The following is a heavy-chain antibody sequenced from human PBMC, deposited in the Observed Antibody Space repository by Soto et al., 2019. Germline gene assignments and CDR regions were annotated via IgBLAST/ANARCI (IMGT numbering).Heavy chain of an antibody. Sequence: PGGSLRLPCAASGLTFGDYAMHWVRQAPGKGLEWVAGISWNSDTIGYVYSVKGRFTVSRDNAKNSLYLQMHSFRPEDTALYYCEKDMSLRWYTWFNPWGQGTLVTVSS. J-gene: IGHJ5*02. D-gene: IGHD6-13*01. CDR1: GLTFGDYA. V-gene: IGHV3-9*01. CDR2: ISWNSDTI. CDR3: EKDMSLRWYTWFNP.